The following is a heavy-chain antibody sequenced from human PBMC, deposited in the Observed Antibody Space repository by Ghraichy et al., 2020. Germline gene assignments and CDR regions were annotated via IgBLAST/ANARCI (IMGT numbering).Heavy chain of an antibody. CDR1: GGSISSYY. Sequence: SQTLSLTCTVSGGSISSYYWSWIRQPPGKGLEWIGYIYYSGSTNYNPSLKSRVTISVDTSKNQFSLKLSSVTAADTAVYYCARAEREKNVDIVATILWFDPWGQGTLVTVSS. D-gene: IGHD5-12*01. J-gene: IGHJ5*02. CDR2: IYYSGST. V-gene: IGHV4-59*01. CDR3: ARAEREKNVDIVATILWFDP.